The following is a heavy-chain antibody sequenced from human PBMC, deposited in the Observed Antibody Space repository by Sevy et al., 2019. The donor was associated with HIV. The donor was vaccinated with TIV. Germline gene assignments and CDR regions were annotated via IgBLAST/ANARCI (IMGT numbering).Heavy chain of an antibody. CDR3: ARVGFFGVRYLDY. V-gene: IGHV3-7*03. CDR2: IKQDGSEK. CDR1: GFTFSSYW. D-gene: IGHD3-3*02. Sequence: GGSLRLSCAASGFTFSSYWMSWVRQAPGKGLEWVANIKQDGSEKYYVDSVKGRFTISRDNAKNSLYLQMNSLRAEDTAVYYCARVGFFGVRYLDYWGQGTLVTVSS. J-gene: IGHJ4*02.